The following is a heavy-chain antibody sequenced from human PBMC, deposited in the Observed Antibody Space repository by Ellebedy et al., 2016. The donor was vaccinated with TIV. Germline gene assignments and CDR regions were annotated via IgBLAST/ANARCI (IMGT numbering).Heavy chain of an antibody. D-gene: IGHD6-19*01. CDR1: GFTFSSYS. CDR2: ISSSSSTI. Sequence: GGSLRLSCAASGFTFSSYSMNWVRQAPGKGLEWVPYISSSSSTIYYADSVKGRFTISRDNAKNSLYLQMNSLRDEDTAVYYCARDQWLGRAYYFDSWGQGTLVTVSS. V-gene: IGHV3-48*02. J-gene: IGHJ4*02. CDR3: ARDQWLGRAYYFDS.